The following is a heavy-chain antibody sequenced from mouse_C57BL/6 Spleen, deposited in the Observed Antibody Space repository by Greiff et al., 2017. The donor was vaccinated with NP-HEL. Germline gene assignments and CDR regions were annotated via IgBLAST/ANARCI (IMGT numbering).Heavy chain of an antibody. D-gene: IGHD1-1*01. V-gene: IGHV1-62-2*01. CDR3: ARDEDRDDLLLPYAMDY. J-gene: IGHJ4*01. CDR1: GYTFTEYT. CDR2: FYPGSGSI. Sequence: QVQLQQSGAELVKPGASVKLSCKASGYTFTEYTIHWVKQRSGQGLEWIGWFYPGSGSIKYNEKFKDKATLTADKSSSTVYMELSRLTSEDSAVYFCARDEDRDDLLLPYAMDYWGQGTSVTVSS.